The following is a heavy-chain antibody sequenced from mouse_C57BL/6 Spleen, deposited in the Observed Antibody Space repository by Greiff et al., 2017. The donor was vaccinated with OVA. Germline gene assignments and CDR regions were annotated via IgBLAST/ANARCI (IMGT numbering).Heavy chain of an antibody. CDR2: INPGSGGT. CDR3: ARSGYGLRLDYAMDY. D-gene: IGHD2-4*01. V-gene: IGHV1-54*01. J-gene: IGHJ4*01. Sequence: QVQLQQSGAELVRPGTSVKVSCKASGYAFTNYLIEWVKQRPGQGLEWIGVINPGSGGTNYNEKFKGKATLTADKSSSTAYMQLSSLTSEDSAVYFCARSGYGLRLDYAMDYWGQGTSVTVSS. CDR1: GYAFTNYL.